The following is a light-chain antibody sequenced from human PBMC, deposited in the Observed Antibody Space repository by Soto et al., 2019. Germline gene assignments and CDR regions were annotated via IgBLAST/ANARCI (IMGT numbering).Light chain of an antibody. CDR1: IGDIGGYDY. CDR2: EVT. Sequence: QSALTEPASSSGSPGQSGTISCTGTIGDIGGYDYVSWYQQHPGKAPKLMIYEVTKRPLGVPDRFSGSKSGNTASLTVSGLQAEDEADYYCSSYAGSNNPYVFGTGTKVNVL. CDR3: SSYAGSNNPYV. J-gene: IGLJ1*01. V-gene: IGLV2-8*01.